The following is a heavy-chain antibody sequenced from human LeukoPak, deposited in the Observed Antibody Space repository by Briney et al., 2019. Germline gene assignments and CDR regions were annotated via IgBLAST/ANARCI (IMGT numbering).Heavy chain of an antibody. D-gene: IGHD2-21*01. CDR2: IRYDGSNK. J-gene: IGHJ4*02. Sequence: PGGSLRLSCAASGFTFSSYGMHWVRQAPGKGLEGVAFIRYDGSNKYYADSVKGRFTISRDNSKNTLYLQMNSLRAEDTAVYYCAKDPIGGETHFDYWGQGTLVTVSS. V-gene: IGHV3-30*02. CDR1: GFTFSSYG. CDR3: AKDPIGGETHFDY.